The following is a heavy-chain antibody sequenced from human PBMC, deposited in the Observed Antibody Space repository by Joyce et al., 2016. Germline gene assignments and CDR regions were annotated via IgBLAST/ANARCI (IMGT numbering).Heavy chain of an antibody. D-gene: IGHD2-8*01. CDR1: GFTFSSYS. V-gene: IGHV3-21*01. CDR2: LSSSSSYI. Sequence: EVQLVESGGGLVKPGGSLRLSCSASGFTFSSYSMSWVRQAPGKGLEWVSSLSSSSSYIKYTDSVKGRVTISRDNAKNSLYLQMNSLRVEDTAVYYCARSSYTNGIFDYWGQGTLVTVSS. CDR3: ARSSYTNGIFDY. J-gene: IGHJ4*02.